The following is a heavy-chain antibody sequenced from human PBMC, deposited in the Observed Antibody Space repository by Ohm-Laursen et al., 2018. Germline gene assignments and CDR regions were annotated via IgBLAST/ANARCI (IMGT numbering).Heavy chain of an antibody. CDR3: ARSTPLDYYYGMDV. CDR1: GYTFTGYY. J-gene: IGHJ6*02. Sequence: SVKVSCKTSGYTFTGYYMHWVRQAPGQGLEWMGWINPNSGGTNYAQKFQGRVTMTRDTSISTAYMELSRLRSDDTAVYYCARSTPLDYYYGMDVWGQGTTVTVSS. CDR2: INPNSGGT. V-gene: IGHV1-2*02.